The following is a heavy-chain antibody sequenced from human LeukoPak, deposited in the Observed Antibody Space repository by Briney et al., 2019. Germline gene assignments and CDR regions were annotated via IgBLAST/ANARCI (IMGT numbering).Heavy chain of an antibody. CDR2: VYYRVNT. CDR3: ARARTRGNXWXFDY. D-gene: IGHD3/OR15-3a*01. CDR1: GGSVXSRXTYY. Sequence: SLTXTVSGGSVXSRXTYYXNWXRQAPGKGXXXIGYVYYRVNTNYTPSLKSRLTISVDTSKSQFSLKVSSVTAADTAVYYCARARTRGNXWXFDYWGQGTLVTVXS. J-gene: IGHJ4*02. V-gene: IGHV4-61*01.